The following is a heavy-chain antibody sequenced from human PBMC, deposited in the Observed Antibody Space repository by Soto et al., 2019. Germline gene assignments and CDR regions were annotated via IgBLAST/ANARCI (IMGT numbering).Heavy chain of an antibody. V-gene: IGHV3-43*01. D-gene: IGHD6-6*01. CDR2: ISWDGGST. CDR1: GFTFDDYT. CDR3: TIDIYPSNSSSNYYYSGMDV. J-gene: IGHJ6*02. Sequence: GGSLRLSCAASGFTFDDYTMHWVRQAPGKGLELVSLISWDGGSTYYADSVKGRFTISRDNSKNSLYLQMNSLRTEDTALYYCTIDIYPSNSSSNYYYSGMDVWSQGTPVTVSS.